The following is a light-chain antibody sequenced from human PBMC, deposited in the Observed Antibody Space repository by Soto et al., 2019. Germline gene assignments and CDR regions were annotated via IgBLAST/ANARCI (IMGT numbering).Light chain of an antibody. V-gene: IGKV1-39*01. CDR1: QSIAKS. J-gene: IGKJ1*01. CDR2: SAS. CDR3: QQSYSIPRT. Sequence: DIQMTQSPSSLSSSVGDRVTITCRASQSIAKSLNWYQQKPGKAPKLLIHSASTLQSGVPSRFSGGGTVTDFTITIDSLQPEDFATYYCQQSYSIPRTFCQGTQVENK.